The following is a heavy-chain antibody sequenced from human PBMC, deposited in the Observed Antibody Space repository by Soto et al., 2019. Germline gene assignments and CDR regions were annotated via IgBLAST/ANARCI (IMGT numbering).Heavy chain of an antibody. CDR1: GYTFSSIG. J-gene: IGHJ4*02. Sequence: GASVKVSCKTSGYTFSSIGISWVRQAPGQGLEWMGWISPYKGNTYYAQRLQGRVTMTTDTSTSTAYMELRSLRSDDTALYFCARDLDGSGSYYTNYWGQGTLVTVSS. CDR2: ISPYKGNT. V-gene: IGHV1-18*01. CDR3: ARDLDGSGSYYTNY. D-gene: IGHD3-10*01.